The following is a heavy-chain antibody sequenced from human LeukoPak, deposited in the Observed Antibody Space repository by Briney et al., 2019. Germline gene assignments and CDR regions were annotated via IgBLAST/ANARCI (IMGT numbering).Heavy chain of an antibody. V-gene: IGHV3-30-3*01. Sequence: GGSLRLSCAASGFTFSSYAMHWVRQAPGKGLEWVAVISYDGSNKYYADSVKGRFTISRDNSKNTLYLQMNSLRAEDTAVYYCAKDPLRARSAGGYYFDYWGQGTLVTVSS. CDR2: ISYDGSNK. J-gene: IGHJ4*02. CDR1: GFTFSSYA. D-gene: IGHD3-16*01. CDR3: AKDPLRARSAGGYYFDY.